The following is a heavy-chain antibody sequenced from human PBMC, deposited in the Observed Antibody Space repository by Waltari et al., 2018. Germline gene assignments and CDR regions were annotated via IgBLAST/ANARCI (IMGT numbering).Heavy chain of an antibody. J-gene: IGHJ4*02. Sequence: EVQLVESGGGLVQPGGSLRLSCAASGFTFSSYAMSWVRQAPGKGLEWVSAISVRGGSTYYADSGKGRFTFSRDNSKNTLYLQMNSLRAEDTAVYYCAKEIGGIAARTDYWGQGTLVTVSS. CDR1: GFTFSSYA. CDR2: ISVRGGST. V-gene: IGHV3-23*04. CDR3: AKEIGGIAARTDY. D-gene: IGHD6-6*01.